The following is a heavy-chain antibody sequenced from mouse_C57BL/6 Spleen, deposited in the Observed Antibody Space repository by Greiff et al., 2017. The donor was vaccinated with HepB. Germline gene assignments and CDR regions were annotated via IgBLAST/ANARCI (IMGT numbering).Heavy chain of an antibody. Sequence: EVQLQQSGAELVRPGASVKLSCTASGFNIKDYYMHWVKQRPEQGLEWIGRIDPEDGDTEYAPKFQGKATMTADTSSNTAYLQLSSLTSEATAVYYCTTFYGNYEAWFAYWGQGTLVTVSA. J-gene: IGHJ3*01. D-gene: IGHD2-1*01. CDR2: IDPEDGDT. V-gene: IGHV14-1*01. CDR3: TTFYGNYEAWFAY. CDR1: GFNIKDYY.